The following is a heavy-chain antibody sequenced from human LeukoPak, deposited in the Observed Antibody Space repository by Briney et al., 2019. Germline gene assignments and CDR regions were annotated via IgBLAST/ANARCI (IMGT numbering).Heavy chain of an antibody. Sequence: SETLSLTCTVSGGSISSSSYYWGWIRQPPGKGLECIGSIYYSGSTYYNPSLKSRVTISVDTSKNQFSLKLSSVTAADTAVYYCAREGGLRQTTGAGYFQHWGQGTLVTVSS. J-gene: IGHJ1*01. CDR1: GGSISSSSYY. CDR2: IYYSGST. D-gene: IGHD4-17*01. V-gene: IGHV4-39*07. CDR3: AREGGLRQTTGAGYFQH.